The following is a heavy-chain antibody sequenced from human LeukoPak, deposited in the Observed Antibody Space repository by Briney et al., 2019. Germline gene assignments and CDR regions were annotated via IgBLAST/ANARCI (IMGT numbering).Heavy chain of an antibody. Sequence: GASVKVSCKASGGTFSSYAISWVRQAPGQGLEWMGRIIPILGIANYAQKFQGRVTITADKSTSTAYMELSSLRSEDTAVYYCARVTVEMATIDYWGQGTLVTVSS. V-gene: IGHV1-69*04. D-gene: IGHD5-12*01. CDR2: IIPILGIA. CDR3: ARVTVEMATIDY. J-gene: IGHJ4*02. CDR1: GGTFSSYA.